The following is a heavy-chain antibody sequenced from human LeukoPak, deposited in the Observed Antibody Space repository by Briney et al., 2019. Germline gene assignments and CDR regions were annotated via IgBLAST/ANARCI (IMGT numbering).Heavy chain of an antibody. Sequence: SETLSLTCAVPGGSISSSSYYWGWIRQPPGKGLEWIGNIYYSGSTYYNPSLKSRVTISVDTSKNQFYLKLSSVTAADTAVYYCARLVVVITSSSRGYYFDYWGQGTLVTVSS. CDR1: GGSISSSSYY. V-gene: IGHV4-39*01. J-gene: IGHJ4*02. CDR2: IYYSGST. CDR3: ARLVVVITSSSRGYYFDY. D-gene: IGHD3-22*01.